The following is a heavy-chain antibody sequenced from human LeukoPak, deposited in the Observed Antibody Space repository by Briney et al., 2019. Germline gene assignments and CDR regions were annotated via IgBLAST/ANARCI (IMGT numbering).Heavy chain of an antibody. Sequence: QPGGSLRLSCAASGFTFSSYSMNWVRQAPGKGLEWVSYISSSSSTIYYADSVKGRFTISRDNAKNSLYLQMNSLRAEDTALYYCASQAFVASTDPYYFDYWGQETLVTVSS. D-gene: IGHD2-21*01. CDR3: ASQAFVASTDPYYFDY. V-gene: IGHV3-48*01. J-gene: IGHJ4*02. CDR1: GFTFSSYS. CDR2: ISSSSSTI.